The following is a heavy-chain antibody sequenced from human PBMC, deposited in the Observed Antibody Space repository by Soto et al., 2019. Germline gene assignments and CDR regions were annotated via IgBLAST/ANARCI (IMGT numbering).Heavy chain of an antibody. D-gene: IGHD2-15*01. CDR2: ISGSGSTT. J-gene: IGHJ4*02. V-gene: IGHV3-23*01. Sequence: GGSLRLSCAASGFTFSTYAINWVRQAPGKGLDWVSGISGSGSTTYYADSVKGRSTISRDNSKNTLYLQMNSLRAEDTAVYYCARSPTTPTYCSGGSCYGVGYYFDYWGQGTLVTVSS. CDR1: GFTFSTYA. CDR3: ARSPTTPTYCSGGSCYGVGYYFDY.